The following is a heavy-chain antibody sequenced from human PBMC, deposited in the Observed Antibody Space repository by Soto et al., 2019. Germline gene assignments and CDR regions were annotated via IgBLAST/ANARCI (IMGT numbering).Heavy chain of an antibody. CDR2: IYYSGST. V-gene: IGHV4-59*01. CDR1: GGSISSYY. CDR3: ARFDFWSGYYGPP. J-gene: IGHJ5*02. Sequence: TLSLTCTVSGGSISSYYWSWIRQPPGKGLEWIGYIYYSGSTNYNPSLKSRVTISVDTSKNQFSLKLSSVTAADTAVYYCARFDFWSGYYGPPWGQGTLVTGSS. D-gene: IGHD3-3*01.